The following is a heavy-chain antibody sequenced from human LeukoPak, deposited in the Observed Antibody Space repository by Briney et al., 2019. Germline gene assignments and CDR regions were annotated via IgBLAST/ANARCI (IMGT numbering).Heavy chain of an antibody. Sequence: GASVKVSCKASGGTFSSYAISWVRQAPGQGLEWMGGIIPIFGTANYAQKFQGRVTITADESTSTAYMELSSLRSEDTAVYYCAGDLGDCSSTSCYSNYWGQGTLVTVSS. CDR1: GGTFSSYA. CDR2: IIPIFGTA. J-gene: IGHJ4*02. D-gene: IGHD2-2*01. CDR3: AGDLGDCSSTSCYSNY. V-gene: IGHV1-69*13.